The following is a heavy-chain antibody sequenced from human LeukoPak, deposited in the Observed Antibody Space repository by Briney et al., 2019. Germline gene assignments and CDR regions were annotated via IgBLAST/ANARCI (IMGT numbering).Heavy chain of an antibody. J-gene: IGHJ3*02. D-gene: IGHD6-19*01. CDR3: AKDVPYSGWAFDM. V-gene: IGHV3-23*01. CDR1: GFTFSSYA. CDR2: ISRSGT. Sequence: GGSLRLSCAASGFTFSSYAMSWVRQAPGRGLEWVSAISRSGTNYADSVKGRFTISRDDSRNILYLQMNSLRVEDAAVYYCAKDVPYSGWAFDMWGQGTLVTVSS.